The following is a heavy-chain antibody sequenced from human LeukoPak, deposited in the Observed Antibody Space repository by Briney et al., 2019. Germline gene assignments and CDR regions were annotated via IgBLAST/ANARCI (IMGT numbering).Heavy chain of an antibody. CDR2: ISGSGGST. V-gene: IGHV3-23*01. CDR3: ETPRFLGPINHRDYYMDV. J-gene: IGHJ6*03. D-gene: IGHD3-3*01. CDR1: GFTFSSYA. Sequence: PGGSLRLSCAASGFTFSSYAMSWVRQAPGKGLEWVSAISGSGGSTYYADSVKGRFTISRDNSKNTLYLQMNSLRAEDTAVYYCETPRFLGPINHRDYYMDVWGKGTTVTVSS.